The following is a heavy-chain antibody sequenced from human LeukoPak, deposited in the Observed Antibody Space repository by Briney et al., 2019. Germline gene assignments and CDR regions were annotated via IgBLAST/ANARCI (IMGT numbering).Heavy chain of an antibody. CDR1: GFTISSYE. CDR3: ARDLLGMDV. J-gene: IGHJ6*02. Sequence: PGGSLRLSCAASGFTISSYEMNWVRQAPGKGLEWVSYISSTGSTIYYADSVKGRFTISRDNAKNSLYLQMNSLRAEDTAVYYCARDLLGMDVWGQGTTVTVSS. V-gene: IGHV3-48*03. CDR2: ISSTGSTI.